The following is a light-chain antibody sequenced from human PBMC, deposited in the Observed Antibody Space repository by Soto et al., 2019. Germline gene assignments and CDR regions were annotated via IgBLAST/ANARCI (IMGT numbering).Light chain of an antibody. CDR2: GAS. Sequence: ENVLTQSPGTLSLSPGERATLSCRASQSVSSSYLAWYQQKPGQAPRLLIYGASSRATGIPDRFSGSGSGTDFTLTISRLEPEDFAVYYCQQGTFGQGTKLEIK. CDR1: QSVSSSY. CDR3: QQGT. V-gene: IGKV3-20*01. J-gene: IGKJ2*01.